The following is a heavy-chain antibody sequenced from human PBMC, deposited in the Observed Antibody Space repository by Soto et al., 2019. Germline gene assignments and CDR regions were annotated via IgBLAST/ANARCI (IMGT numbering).Heavy chain of an antibody. Sequence: SVKVSCKASGGSFSNYIFSWVRQAPGQGLEWMGGTIPMFATAQYAQKLQGRVTITADESTSTVYMDLTSLRSDDTAVYYCARGLFGQQWLVGFDTWGQGTLVTVSS. CDR2: TIPMFATA. CDR3: ARGLFGQQWLVGFDT. CDR1: GGSFSNYI. D-gene: IGHD6-19*01. V-gene: IGHV1-69*13. J-gene: IGHJ4*02.